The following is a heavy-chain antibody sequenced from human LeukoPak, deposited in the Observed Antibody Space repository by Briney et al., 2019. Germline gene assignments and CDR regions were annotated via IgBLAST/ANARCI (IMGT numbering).Heavy chain of an antibody. J-gene: IGHJ4*02. CDR1: GGSFSGYY. D-gene: IGHD3-22*01. V-gene: IGHV4-34*01. CDR3: ARGRYYYDSSGYYYFDY. Sequence: KPSETLSLTCAVYGGSFSGYYWSWIRQPPGKGLEWIGEINHSGSTDYNPSLKSRVTMSVDTSKNQFSLKLSSVTAADTAVYYCARGRYYYDSSGYYYFDYWGQGTLVTVSS. CDR2: INHSGST.